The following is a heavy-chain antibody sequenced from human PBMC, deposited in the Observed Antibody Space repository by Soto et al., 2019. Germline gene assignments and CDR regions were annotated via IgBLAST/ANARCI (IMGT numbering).Heavy chain of an antibody. Sequence: SETLSLTCTVSGGSIRSYYWSWIRQPPGKGLEWIGYIYYSGSTNYNPSLKSRVTISVDTSKNQFSLKLSSVTAADTAVYYCARLVRGGYCSGGSCYPGPGAFDIWGQGTMVTVSS. CDR2: IYYSGST. J-gene: IGHJ3*02. CDR3: ARLVRGGYCSGGSCYPGPGAFDI. D-gene: IGHD2-15*01. V-gene: IGHV4-59*01. CDR1: GGSIRSYY.